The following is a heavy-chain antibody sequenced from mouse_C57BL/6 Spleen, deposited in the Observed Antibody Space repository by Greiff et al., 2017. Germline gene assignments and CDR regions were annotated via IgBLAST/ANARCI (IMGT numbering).Heavy chain of an antibody. CDR2: FYPGSGSI. CDR3: ARHESLYDYDGGGFDY. V-gene: IGHV1-62-2*01. CDR1: GYTFTEYT. J-gene: IGHJ2*01. Sequence: VQLKESGAELVKPGASVKLSCKASGYTFTEYTIHWVKQRSGQGLEWIGWFYPGSGSIKYNEKFKDKATLTADNSSSTVYMELSRLTSEDSAVYFCARHESLYDYDGGGFDYWGQGTTLTVSS. D-gene: IGHD2-4*01.